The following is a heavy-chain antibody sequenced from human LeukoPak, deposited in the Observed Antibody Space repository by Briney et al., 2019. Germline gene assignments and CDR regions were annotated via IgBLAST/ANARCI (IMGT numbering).Heavy chain of an antibody. CDR2: TYYRSKWYN. CDR3: ARSGSYRFDY. J-gene: IGHJ4*02. Sequence: SQTLSLTCAISGDSVSNNGVAWNWIRQSPSRGLEWLGRTYYRSKWYNDYAVSVESRITINPDTTENQFSLQLNSVTPEDTAVYYCARSGSYRFDYWGQGALVTVSS. D-gene: IGHD1-26*01. V-gene: IGHV6-1*01. CDR1: GDSVSNNGVA.